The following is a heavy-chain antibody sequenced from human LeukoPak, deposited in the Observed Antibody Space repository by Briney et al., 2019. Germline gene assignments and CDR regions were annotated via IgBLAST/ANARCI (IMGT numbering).Heavy chain of an antibody. V-gene: IGHV1-24*01. CDR1: GYTLTELS. J-gene: IGHJ6*03. Sequence: ASVKVSCKVSGYTLTELSMHWVRQAPGKGLEWMGGFDPEDGETIYAQKFQGRVTMTEDTSTDTAYMELGSLRSEDTAVYYCATQGWSGFDWLGYMDVWGKGTTVTVSS. CDR3: ATQGWSGFDWLGYMDV. D-gene: IGHD3-9*01. CDR2: FDPEDGET.